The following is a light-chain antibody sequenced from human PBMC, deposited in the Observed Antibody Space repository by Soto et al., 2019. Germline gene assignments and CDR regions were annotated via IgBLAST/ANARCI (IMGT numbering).Light chain of an antibody. Sequence: DIQMTQSPSSLSASVGDRVTISCRASQGINNDLGWYQQKPGKAPKRLIYEASTLQSGVPSRFSGSGSWTEFTLTISSLQPEDFATYYCLQHNDYPRTFGGGTQVA. CDR2: EAS. CDR3: LQHNDYPRT. J-gene: IGKJ4*01. V-gene: IGKV1-17*01. CDR1: QGINND.